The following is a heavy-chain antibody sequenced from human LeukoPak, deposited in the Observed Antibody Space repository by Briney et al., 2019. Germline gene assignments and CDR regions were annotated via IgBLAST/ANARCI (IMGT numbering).Heavy chain of an antibody. V-gene: IGHV4-39*01. CDR2: IYYSGST. J-gene: IGHJ4*02. D-gene: IGHD6-13*01. Sequence: SETLYLTCTVSGGSISSSSYYWGWIRQPPGKGLEWIGSIYYSGSTYYNPSLKSRVTISVDTSKNQFSLKLSSVTAADTAVYYCANRGGYSSSWYAPFDYWGQGTLVTVSS. CDR1: GGSISSSSYY. CDR3: ANRGGYSSSWYAPFDY.